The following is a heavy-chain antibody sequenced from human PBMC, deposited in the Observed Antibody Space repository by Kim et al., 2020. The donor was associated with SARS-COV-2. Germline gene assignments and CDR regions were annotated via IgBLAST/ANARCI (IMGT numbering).Heavy chain of an antibody. D-gene: IGHD4-17*01. J-gene: IGHJ4*01. V-gene: IGHV3-23*01. CDR3: AKDGYGTTVPTLDDY. Sequence: GGSLRLSCAASGFTFSSYAMSWVRQAPGKGLEWVAAISGSGGSTYYADSVKGRFTISRDNSKNTLYLQMNSLRAEDTAVYYCAKDGYGTTVPTLDDYWGQGTMVTVSS. CDR1: GFTFSSYA. CDR2: ISGSGGST.